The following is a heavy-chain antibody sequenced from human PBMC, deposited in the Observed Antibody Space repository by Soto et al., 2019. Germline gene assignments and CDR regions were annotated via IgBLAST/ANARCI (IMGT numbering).Heavy chain of an antibody. Sequence: QVQLVESEGGVVQPGRSLRLSCAASGFTFSSYAMHWVRQAPGKGLEWVAVISYDGSNKYYADSVKGRFTISRDNSMNTLYLQMNSLRAEDTAVYYCARAYEGDYFDYWGQGTLVTVSS. D-gene: IGHD3-16*01. CDR2: ISYDGSNK. V-gene: IGHV3-30-3*01. J-gene: IGHJ4*02. CDR1: GFTFSSYA. CDR3: ARAYEGDYFDY.